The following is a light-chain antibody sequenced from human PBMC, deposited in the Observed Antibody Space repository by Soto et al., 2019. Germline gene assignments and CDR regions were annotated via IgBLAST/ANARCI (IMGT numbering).Light chain of an antibody. CDR2: KAS. J-gene: IGKJ4*01. V-gene: IGKV1-5*03. CDR3: QQYNSWPLT. CDR1: QTISSW. Sequence: DIQMTQSPSTLSGSVGDRVTITCRASQTISSWLAWYQQKPGKAPKLLIYKASTLKSGVPSRFSGSGSGTEFTLTISSLQSEDFAVYYCQQYNSWPLTFGGGTEVEIK.